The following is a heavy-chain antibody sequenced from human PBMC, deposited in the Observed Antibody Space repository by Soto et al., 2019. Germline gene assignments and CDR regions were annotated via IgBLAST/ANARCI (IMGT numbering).Heavy chain of an antibody. CDR2: IYYSGST. V-gene: IGHV4-39*01. CDR1: GGSISSSSYY. CDR3: ARGGLVGDDALDI. D-gene: IGHD3-16*01. Sequence: QLQLQESGPGLVKPSETLSLTCTVSGGSISSSSYYWGWIRQPPGKGLEWIGSIYYSGSTYYNPSLKSRVTISVDTSKNQFSLKLSSVTAADTAVYYCARGGLVGDDALDIWGQGTMVTVSS. J-gene: IGHJ3*02.